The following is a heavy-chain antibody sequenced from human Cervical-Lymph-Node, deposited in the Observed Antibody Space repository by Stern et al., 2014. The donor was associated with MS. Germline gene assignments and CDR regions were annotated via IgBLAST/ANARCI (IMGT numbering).Heavy chain of an antibody. CDR3: ARDQGEYGSGSEDSWFDP. J-gene: IGHJ5*02. Sequence: VQLVESGAEVKKPGSSVKVSCKASRDTFTYSALSWVRQAPGQGLEWMGGVIPMLETTSYAQKFQGRVRITADTSTNIAYMELTSLRSDDTAVYFCARDQGEYGSGSEDSWFDPWGQGTLVTVSS. V-gene: IGHV1-69*06. CDR1: RDTFTYSA. D-gene: IGHD3-10*01. CDR2: VIPMLETT.